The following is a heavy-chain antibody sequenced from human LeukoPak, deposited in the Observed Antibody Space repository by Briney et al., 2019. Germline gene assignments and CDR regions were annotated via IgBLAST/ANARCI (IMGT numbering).Heavy chain of an antibody. CDR3: ARHLPTTPRSFDS. CDR1: GYSISSGYY. Sequence: SETLSLTCTVSGYSISSGYYWSWFRQPPGKGLEWIGEINHSGSPNYNPSLMSRVTISGDTSKNQFSLKLSSVTAADTAVYYCARHLPTTPRSFDSWGQGTLVTVSS. V-gene: IGHV4-38-2*02. D-gene: IGHD1-26*01. J-gene: IGHJ4*02. CDR2: INHSGSP.